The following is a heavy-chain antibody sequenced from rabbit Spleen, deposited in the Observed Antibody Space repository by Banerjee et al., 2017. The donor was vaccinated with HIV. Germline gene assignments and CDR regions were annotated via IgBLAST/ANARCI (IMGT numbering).Heavy chain of an antibody. J-gene: IGHJ6*01. CDR2: IDPVFGIT. Sequence: QEQLKESGGGLVQPGGSLKLSCKASGFTLSSYYMNWVRQAPGKGLEWIGYIDPVFGITYYANWVNGRFSISKTSSTTVTLQMTSLTAADTATYFCARGYSSGYAGYVDTAPFYYGMDLWGQGPSSPS. V-gene: IGHV1S39*01. D-gene: IGHD7-1*01. CDR1: GFTLSSYYM. CDR3: ARGYSSGYAGYVDTAPFYYGMDL.